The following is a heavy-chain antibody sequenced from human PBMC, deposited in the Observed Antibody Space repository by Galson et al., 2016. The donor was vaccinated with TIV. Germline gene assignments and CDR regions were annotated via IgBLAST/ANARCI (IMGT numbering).Heavy chain of an antibody. Sequence: SVKVSCKASGGTFSNFVISWVRQAPRQGLEWMGSINPILGTANYAQKFQGRVTITADTSTSTIYMELSSLRSEDTAVYYCARGRGYYFGSGSSYFDYWGQGSLVTVSS. D-gene: IGHD3-10*01. CDR2: INPILGTA. V-gene: IGHV1-69*04. CDR1: GGTFSNFV. CDR3: ARGRGYYFGSGSSYFDY. J-gene: IGHJ4*02.